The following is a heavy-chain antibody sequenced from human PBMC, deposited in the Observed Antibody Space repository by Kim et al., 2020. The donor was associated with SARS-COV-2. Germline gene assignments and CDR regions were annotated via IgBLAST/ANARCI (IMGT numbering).Heavy chain of an antibody. Sequence: ASVKVSCKASGYTFNTSGFSWVRQAPGQGLEWMGWISAYNGKTNFAQKFRGRVTMTTDTSTSTAYMELRSLRSDDTAVYYCATVAGGYNWNYFDYWGQGTLVTVSS. CDR1: GYTFNTSG. D-gene: IGHD1-20*01. CDR2: ISAYNGKT. J-gene: IGHJ4*02. V-gene: IGHV1-18*01. CDR3: ATVAGGYNWNYFDY.